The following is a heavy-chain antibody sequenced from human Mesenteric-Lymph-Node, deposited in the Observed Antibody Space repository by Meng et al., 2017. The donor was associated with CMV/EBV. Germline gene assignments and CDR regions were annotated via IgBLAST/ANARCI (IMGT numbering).Heavy chain of an antibody. Sequence: GSLRLSCTVSGGSISRNTYYWGWIRQPPGKGLEWIGSIYYSGSTYYNPSLKSRVTISVDTSKNQFSLKVSSVTAADTAVYYCARHEMRSQSQLLSSNTDYGMDVWGEGTTVTVSS. D-gene: IGHD2-2*01. CDR1: GGSISRNTYY. CDR2: IYYSGST. CDR3: ARHEMRSQSQLLSSNTDYGMDV. J-gene: IGHJ6*04. V-gene: IGHV4-39*01.